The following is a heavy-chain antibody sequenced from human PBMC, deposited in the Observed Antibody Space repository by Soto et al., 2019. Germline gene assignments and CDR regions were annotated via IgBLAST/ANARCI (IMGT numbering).Heavy chain of an antibody. CDR1: GFTFSTYG. J-gene: IGHJ4*02. V-gene: IGHV3-33*01. CDR2: IWFDGSNE. Sequence: QVQLVESGGGVVQPGRSLRLSCAASGFTFSTYGMHWVRQAPGKGLEWVAVIWFDGSNEYYADSVKGRFTISRDNSKTTLYLQMKSLRAEDTAVFYCERDSWSGDYYFDNWGQGALVTVSS. CDR3: ERDSWSGDYYFDN. D-gene: IGHD3-3*01.